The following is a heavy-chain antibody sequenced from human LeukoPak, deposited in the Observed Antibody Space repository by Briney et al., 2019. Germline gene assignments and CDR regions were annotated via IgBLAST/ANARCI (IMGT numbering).Heavy chain of an antibody. CDR1: GGSISSGGYS. V-gene: IGHV4-30-4*07. J-gene: IGHJ4*02. Sequence: PSETLSLTCAVSGGSISSGGYSWSWIRQPPGKGLEWIGYIYYSGSTYYNPSLKSRVTISVDTSKNQFSLKLSSVTAADTAVYYCARDSGYSYGYWGQGTLVTVSS. CDR2: IYYSGST. D-gene: IGHD5-18*01. CDR3: ARDSGYSYGY.